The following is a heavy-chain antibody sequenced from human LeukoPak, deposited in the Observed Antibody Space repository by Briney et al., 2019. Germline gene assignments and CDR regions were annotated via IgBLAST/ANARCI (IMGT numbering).Heavy chain of an antibody. J-gene: IGHJ4*02. CDR3: ARAKVIVPDY. V-gene: IGHV1-2*02. CDR2: INPNSGGT. Sequence: ASVKVSCKASGYTFTAYYMHWMRQAPGQGPEWMGWINPNSGGTNYAQKFQGRVTMTRDTSISTAYMELSSQRSDDTAVYYCARAKVIVPDYWGQGTLVTVSS. CDR1: GYTFTAYY. D-gene: IGHD5-18*01.